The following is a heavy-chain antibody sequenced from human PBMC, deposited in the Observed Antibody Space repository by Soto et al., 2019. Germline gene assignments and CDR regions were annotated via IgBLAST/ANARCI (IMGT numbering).Heavy chain of an antibody. V-gene: IGHV1-3*01. J-gene: IGHJ5*01. CDR2: VNPDIGDP. CDR1: GYPFTTSG. D-gene: IGHD3-22*01. CDR3: ARVSEDDRVVPVTMRGGWFDS. Sequence: QVHLVQSGAEVKKPGASVMISCKTSGYPFTTSGLHWLRQAPGRSLEWMGWVNPDIGDPKYSHKFQDRFTITADTSASTGYMELCRLRPEDTALYYCARVSEDDRVVPVTMRGGWFDSWGQGTLVTVSS.